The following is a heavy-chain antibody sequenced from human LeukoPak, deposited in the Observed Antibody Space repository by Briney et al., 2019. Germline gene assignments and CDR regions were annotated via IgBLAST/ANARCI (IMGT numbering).Heavy chain of an antibody. Sequence: WVSSIIPDSGYIYYADSVKGRFTISRDNAANSLFLQMNSLGAEDTAVYYCAPFSAVTHYYFDYWGQGTLVTVSS. CDR3: APFSAVTHYYFDY. J-gene: IGHJ4*02. D-gene: IGHD6-13*01. CDR2: IIPDSGYI. V-gene: IGHV3-21*01.